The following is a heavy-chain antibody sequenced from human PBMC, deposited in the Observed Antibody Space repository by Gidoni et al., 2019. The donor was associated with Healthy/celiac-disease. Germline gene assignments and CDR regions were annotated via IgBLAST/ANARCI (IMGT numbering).Heavy chain of an antibody. V-gene: IGHV4-34*01. J-gene: IGHJ4*02. D-gene: IGHD1-26*01. CDR1: GGSFSGYY. Sequence: VQLQQWVSGLLQPSETLSLTFAVYGGSFSGYYCGWIRQPPGKGLEWFGEINHSGSTNYNPSLKSRVTISVDTSKNQFSLKLSSVTAADTAVYYCARGGGGAPFDYWGQGTLVTVSS. CDR2: INHSGST. CDR3: ARGGGGAPFDY.